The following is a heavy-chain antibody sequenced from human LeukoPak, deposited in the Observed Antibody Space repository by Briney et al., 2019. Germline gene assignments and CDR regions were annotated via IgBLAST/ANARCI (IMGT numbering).Heavy chain of an antibody. Sequence: PGGSLRLSCAASGYTFSSYAMHWVRQAPGKGLEYVSSINGNGDSPSYVDSVKGRFTISRDNSKNTLYLQMNSLRAEDTAVHYCAKDARRTFGLSSGLYRGSYYFDYWGQGTLVTVSS. CDR2: INGNGDSP. J-gene: IGHJ4*02. D-gene: IGHD6-19*01. V-gene: IGHV3-64*02. CDR1: GYTFSSYA. CDR3: AKDARRTFGLSSGLYRGSYYFDY.